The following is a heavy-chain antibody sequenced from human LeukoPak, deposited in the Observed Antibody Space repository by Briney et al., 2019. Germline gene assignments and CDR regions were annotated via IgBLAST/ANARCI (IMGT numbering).Heavy chain of an antibody. J-gene: IGHJ6*02. CDR3: ARGEAYYDFWSGRNYGMDV. CDR1: GYTFTGYY. V-gene: IGHV1-2*02. Sequence: ASVKVSCKASGYTFTGYYMHRVRQAPGQGLEWMGWINPNSGGTNYAQKFQGRVTMTRDTSITTAYMELSRLRSDDTAVYYCARGEAYYDFWSGRNYGMDVWGQGTTVTVSS. CDR2: INPNSGGT. D-gene: IGHD3-3*01.